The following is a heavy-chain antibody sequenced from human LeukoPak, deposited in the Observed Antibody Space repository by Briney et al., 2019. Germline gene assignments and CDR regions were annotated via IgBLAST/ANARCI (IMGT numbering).Heavy chain of an antibody. CDR2: LYYSASS. D-gene: IGHD4-23*01. Sequence: SETLSLTCTVSGGSISGSYWAWIRQPPGKGLEWIGYLYYSASSNYNPSLKSRVTISGDMSKNQLSLNPTSVTAADTAVYYCVRGEYHGGWFDSWGQGALVTVSS. CDR3: VRGEYHGGWFDS. V-gene: IGHV4-59*01. J-gene: IGHJ5*01. CDR1: GGSISGSY.